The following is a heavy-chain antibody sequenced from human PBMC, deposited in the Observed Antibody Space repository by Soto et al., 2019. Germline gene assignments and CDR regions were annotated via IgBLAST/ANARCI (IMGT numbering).Heavy chain of an antibody. CDR3: AGQGIAAAGGS. CDR1: GYTFTSYG. CDR2: ISAYNGKT. D-gene: IGHD6-13*01. V-gene: IGHV1-18*01. Sequence: QVQLVQSGAEVKKPGASVKVSCKASGYTFTSYGITWVRQAPGQGLEWMGWISAYNGKTNYAQKLQVRVTMTPDTASSPAYMEMRSMRSDDTAVYYCAGQGIAAAGGSWGQGTLVIVSS. J-gene: IGHJ5*02.